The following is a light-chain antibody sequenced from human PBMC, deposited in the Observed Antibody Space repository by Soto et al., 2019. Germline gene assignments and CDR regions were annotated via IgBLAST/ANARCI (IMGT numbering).Light chain of an antibody. Sequence: QSALTQPRSVSGSPGQSVTISCTGTSSDVGTYTYVSWYQQHPRKAPKLLIYDVIKRPSGVPDRFSCSKSGNTASLTISGLQAEDEDDYYCCSYAGSYTDVFGTGTKLTVL. V-gene: IGLV2-11*01. CDR2: DVI. CDR3: CSYAGSYTDV. CDR1: SSDVGTYTY. J-gene: IGLJ1*01.